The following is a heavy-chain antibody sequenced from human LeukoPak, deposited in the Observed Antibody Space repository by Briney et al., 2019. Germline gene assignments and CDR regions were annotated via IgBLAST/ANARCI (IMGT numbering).Heavy chain of an antibody. CDR2: IYHSGST. D-gene: IGHD6-6*01. J-gene: IGHJ4*02. CDR1: GGSISSSSYY. V-gene: IGHV4-39*07. Sequence: SETLSLTCTVSGGSISSSSYYWGWIRQPPGKGLEWIGYIYHSGSTYYNPSLKRRGIISVDRSKNQFSLKLSSVTAADTAVYYCASRSGGTYSSSGLDYWGQGTLVTVSS. CDR3: ASRSGGTYSSSGLDY.